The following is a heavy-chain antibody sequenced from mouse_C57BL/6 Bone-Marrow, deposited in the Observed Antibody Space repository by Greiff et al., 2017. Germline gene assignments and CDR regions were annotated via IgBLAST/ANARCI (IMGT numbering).Heavy chain of an antibody. V-gene: IGHV1-53*01. J-gene: IGHJ4*01. Sequence: QVQLQQPGTELVKPGASVKLSCKASGYTFTSYWMHWVKQRPGQGLEWIGNIYPSNGGTNYNEKFKSKATLTVDKSSSTAYMQLSSLTSEDSAVYYCARNYYGSSYDYAMGYWGQGASVTVSS. CDR1: GYTFTSYW. D-gene: IGHD1-1*01. CDR3: ARNYYGSSYDYAMGY. CDR2: IYPSNGGT.